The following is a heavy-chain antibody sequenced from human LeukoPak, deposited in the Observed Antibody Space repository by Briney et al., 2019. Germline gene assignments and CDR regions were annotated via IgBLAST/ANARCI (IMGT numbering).Heavy chain of an antibody. CDR3: AKVATYYDILTGYFDY. Sequence: PGGSLRLSCAASGFTFSTYAMNWVRQAPGKGLEWVSVISASGGSTYYADSVKGPFTISRDNSTNTLYLKMNSLRAEDTAVYYCAKVATYYDILTGYFDYWGQGTLVTVSS. V-gene: IGHV3-23*01. D-gene: IGHD3-9*01. J-gene: IGHJ4*02. CDR2: ISASGGST. CDR1: GFTFSTYA.